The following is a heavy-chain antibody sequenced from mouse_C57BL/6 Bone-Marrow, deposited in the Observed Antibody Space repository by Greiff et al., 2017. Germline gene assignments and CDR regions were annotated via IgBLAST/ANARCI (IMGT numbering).Heavy chain of an antibody. CDR3: ARSRYFDV. J-gene: IGHJ1*03. CDR1: GYTFTNYW. V-gene: IGHV1-63*01. CDR2: IYPGGGYT. Sequence: QVQLQQPGAELVKPGASVKLSCKASGYTFTNYWIGWAKQRPGHGLEWIGDIYPGGGYTNYNEKFKGKATLTADKSSSTAYMQFSSLTSEDSAIYYCARSRYFDVWGTGTTVTVSS.